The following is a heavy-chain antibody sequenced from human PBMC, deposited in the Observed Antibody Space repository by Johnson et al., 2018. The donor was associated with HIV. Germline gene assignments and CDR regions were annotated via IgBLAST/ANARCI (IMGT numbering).Heavy chain of an antibody. J-gene: IGHJ3*02. D-gene: IGHD2-8*01. CDR3: ARLKNGAFDI. Sequence: VQLVESGGGLVKPGGSLRLSCAASGFTFSNYAMSWVRQAPGKGLQWVSKISGNGGSTYYADSVKGRFPISRDNSKNTLFLQMNSLRVEDTAVYYCARLKNGAFDIWGQGTMVTVSS. V-gene: IGHV3-23*04. CDR2: ISGNGGST. CDR1: GFTFSNYA.